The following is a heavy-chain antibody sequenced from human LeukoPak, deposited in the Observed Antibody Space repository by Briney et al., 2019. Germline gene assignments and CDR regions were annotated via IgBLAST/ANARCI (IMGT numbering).Heavy chain of an antibody. CDR2: INHSGST. CDR3: ARGRLGYGSGSYHNWFDP. Sequence: SETLSLTCAVYGGSFSGYYWSWIRQPPGKGLEWIGEINHSGSTNYNPSLKSRVTISVDTSKNQFSLKLSSVTAADTAVYYCARGRLGYGSGSYHNWFDPWGQGTLVTVSS. D-gene: IGHD3-10*01. J-gene: IGHJ5*02. V-gene: IGHV4-34*01. CDR1: GGSFSGYY.